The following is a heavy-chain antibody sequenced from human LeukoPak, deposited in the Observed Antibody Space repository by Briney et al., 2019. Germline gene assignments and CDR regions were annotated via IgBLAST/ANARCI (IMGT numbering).Heavy chain of an antibody. Sequence: GGSLRHSCTASGSTFSSYGVHWVRQAPGKGLEWVAFIRYDGSNKYYADSVKGRFTISRDNSKNTLYLQMNSLRAEDTAVYYCAKDYYDSSGYYYYYCYYMDVLRKGSTVTVSS. CDR1: GSTFSSYG. D-gene: IGHD3-22*01. CDR2: IRYDGSNK. CDR3: AKDYYDSSGYYYYYCYYMDV. V-gene: IGHV3-30*02. J-gene: IGHJ6*03.